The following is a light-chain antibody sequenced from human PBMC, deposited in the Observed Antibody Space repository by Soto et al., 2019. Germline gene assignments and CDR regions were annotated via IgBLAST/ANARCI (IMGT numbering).Light chain of an antibody. CDR2: AAS. Sequence: DIQMTQSPSSLSASVGDRVTITCRASQDISNYLNWYQQKPGKAPNLLIYAASNLQSGVPSRFSGGGSGTDFTLTISRLEPEDFAVYYCQQFSSYPLTFGGGTKVDIK. CDR3: QQFSSYPLT. V-gene: IGKV1-39*01. J-gene: IGKJ4*01. CDR1: QDISNY.